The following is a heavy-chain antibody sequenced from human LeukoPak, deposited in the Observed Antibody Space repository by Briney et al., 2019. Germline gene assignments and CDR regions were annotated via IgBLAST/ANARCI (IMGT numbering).Heavy chain of an antibody. CDR2: IYYSGST. Sequence: SETLSLTCTVSGGSISSYYWSWIRQPPGKGLEWIGYIYYSGSTNYNPSLKSRVTISVDTSKNQFSLKLSSVTAADTAVYYCARRSGSGWYEYYFDYWGQGTLVTVSS. V-gene: IGHV4-59*08. CDR1: GGSISSYY. CDR3: ARRSGSGWYEYYFDY. D-gene: IGHD6-19*01. J-gene: IGHJ4*02.